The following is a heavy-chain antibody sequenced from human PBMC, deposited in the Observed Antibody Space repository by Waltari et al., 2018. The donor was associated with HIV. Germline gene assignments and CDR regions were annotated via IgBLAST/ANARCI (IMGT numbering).Heavy chain of an antibody. Sequence: QVHLVQPGAEEKNTGASMTVSCTASEYTCTLHWVRQAPGQRLEWMGWINAGNGNTRYSDNFQGRITITRDTSASTAYMELRSLRYEDTAVYYCAKGVVGDNYGWYFDLWGRGTLVTVSS. J-gene: IGHJ2*01. D-gene: IGHD4-17*01. V-gene: IGHV1-3*05. CDR2: INAGNGNT. CDR1: EYTCTL. CDR3: AKGVVGDNYGWYFDL.